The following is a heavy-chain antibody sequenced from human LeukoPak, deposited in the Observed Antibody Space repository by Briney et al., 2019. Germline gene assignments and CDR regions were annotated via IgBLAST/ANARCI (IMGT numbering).Heavy chain of an antibody. Sequence: PSETLSLTCTVSGFSITSGGHYWNWFRQPPGKGLEWIGYIFHSGTTDYNPSLQSRVSISVDRSKNRFSLTLKSVTAADTAVYYCASLIIPATINDWGQGTLVTVSS. V-gene: IGHV4-30-2*01. CDR3: ASLIIPATIND. D-gene: IGHD2-2*01. CDR1: GFSITSGGHY. CDR2: IFHSGTT. J-gene: IGHJ4*02.